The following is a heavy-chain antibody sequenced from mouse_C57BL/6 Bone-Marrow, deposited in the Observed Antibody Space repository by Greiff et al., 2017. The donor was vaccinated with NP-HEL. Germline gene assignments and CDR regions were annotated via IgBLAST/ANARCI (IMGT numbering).Heavy chain of an antibody. CDR3: ARPGSSLYWYFDV. J-gene: IGHJ1*03. D-gene: IGHD1-1*01. CDR1: GFTFSDYG. V-gene: IGHV5-15*01. CDR2: ISNLAYSI. Sequence: EVKVVESGGGLVQPGGSLKLSCAASGFTFSDYGMAWVRQAPRKGPEWVAFISNLAYSIYYADTVTGRFTISRENAKNTLYLEMSSLRSEDTAMYYCARPGSSLYWYFDVWGTGTTVTVSS.